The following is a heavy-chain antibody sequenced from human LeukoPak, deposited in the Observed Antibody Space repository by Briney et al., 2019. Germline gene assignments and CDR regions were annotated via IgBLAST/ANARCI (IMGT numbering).Heavy chain of an antibody. CDR2: IDPSDSYT. V-gene: IGHV5-10-1*01. CDR1: GYRFTSYW. D-gene: IGHD2-15*01. CDR3: ARPLRCSGGSCYYYYGMDV. J-gene: IGHJ6*04. Sequence: GESLKISCKGSGYRFTSYWISWVRQMPGKGLEWMGRIDPSDSYTNYSPSFQGHVTISADKSISTAYLQWSSLKASDTAMYYCARPLRCSGGSCYYYYGMDVWGKGTTVTVSS.